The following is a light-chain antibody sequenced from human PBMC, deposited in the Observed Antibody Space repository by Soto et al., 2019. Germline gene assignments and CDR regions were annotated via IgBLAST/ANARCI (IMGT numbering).Light chain of an antibody. V-gene: IGKV1-39*01. Sequence: DIQMTQSPSSLPASVGDRVTITCRASQSISTFLNWYQHKPGKAPKLLIYAASSLQSGVPSRFSGRGSVTDFTLTISSLQPEDVATYYCQQTFSIPYTFGQGTKLEIK. CDR2: AAS. CDR3: QQTFSIPYT. J-gene: IGKJ2*01. CDR1: QSISTF.